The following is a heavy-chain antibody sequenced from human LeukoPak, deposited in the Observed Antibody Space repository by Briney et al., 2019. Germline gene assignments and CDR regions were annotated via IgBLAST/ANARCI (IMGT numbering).Heavy chain of an antibody. Sequence: GGSLRLPCAASGFTFDDYAMHWVRQAPGKGLEWVSGISWNSGSIGYADSVKGRFTISRDNAKNSLYLQMNSLRAEDMALYYCAKGDDYDSSGPVDYWGQGTLVTVSS. J-gene: IGHJ4*02. CDR3: AKGDDYDSSGPVDY. D-gene: IGHD3-22*01. CDR1: GFTFDDYA. V-gene: IGHV3-9*03. CDR2: ISWNSGSI.